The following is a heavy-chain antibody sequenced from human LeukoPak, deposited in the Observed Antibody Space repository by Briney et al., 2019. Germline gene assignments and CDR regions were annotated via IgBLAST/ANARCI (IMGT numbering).Heavy chain of an antibody. CDR2: ISTDGSTT. CDR1: GFTFSSYW. D-gene: IGHD3-3*01. J-gene: IGHJ4*02. CDR3: ARDSGFWSGLQDY. Sequence: GGSLRLSCAASGFTFSSYWMHWVRQAPGKGLVWVSRISTDGSTTTYADSVKGRFTISRDNVKNSVYLQMNSLRAEDTVVYYCARDSGFWSGLQDYWGQGTLVTVSS. V-gene: IGHV3-74*01.